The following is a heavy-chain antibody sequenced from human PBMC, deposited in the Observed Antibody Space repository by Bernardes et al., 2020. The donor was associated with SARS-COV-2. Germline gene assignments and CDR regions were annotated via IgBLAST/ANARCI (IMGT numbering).Heavy chain of an antibody. CDR2: IYTSGST. CDR1: GGSISSYY. CDR3: AGTYYYGSGSYYNVWGYYYGMDV. V-gene: IGHV4-4*07. D-gene: IGHD3-10*01. Sequence: SETLPLTCTVSGGSISSYYWSWIRQPAGKGLEWIGRIYTSGSTNYNPSLKSRVTMSVDTSKNQFSLKLSSVTAADTAVYYCAGTYYYGSGSYYNVWGYYYGMDVWGQGTTVTVSS. J-gene: IGHJ6*02.